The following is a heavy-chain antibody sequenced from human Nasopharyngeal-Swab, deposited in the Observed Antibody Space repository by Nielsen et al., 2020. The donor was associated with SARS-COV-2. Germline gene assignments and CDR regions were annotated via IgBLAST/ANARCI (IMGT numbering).Heavy chain of an antibody. CDR1: GGSFSGYY. Sequence: TLSLTCAVYGGSFSGYYWSWIRQPPGKGLEWIGEINHSGSTNYNPSLKSRVTISVDTSKNQFSLKLSSVTAADTAVYYCARWALGGGMDVWGQGTTVTVSS. J-gene: IGHJ6*02. CDR3: ARWALGGGMDV. CDR2: INHSGST. D-gene: IGHD3-16*01. V-gene: IGHV4-34*01.